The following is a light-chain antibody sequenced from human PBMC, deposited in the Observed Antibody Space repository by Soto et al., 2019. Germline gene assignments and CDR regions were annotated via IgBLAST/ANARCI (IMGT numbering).Light chain of an antibody. Sequence: IQMTQSPATLSASVGYRVTITCRASQSISGWLAWYQQKPGKAPKLLLYKASTLESGVPSRFSGSGSGTEFTLTISSLQPGDFATYYCQHYNSYPWTFGQGTKVDIK. CDR3: QHYNSYPWT. CDR1: QSISGW. CDR2: KAS. J-gene: IGKJ1*01. V-gene: IGKV1-5*03.